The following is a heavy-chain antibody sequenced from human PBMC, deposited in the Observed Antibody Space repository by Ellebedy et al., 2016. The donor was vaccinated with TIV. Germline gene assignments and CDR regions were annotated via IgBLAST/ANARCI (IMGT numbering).Heavy chain of an antibody. Sequence: GESLKISXVASGFTFDTFTMNWVRQAPGRGLEWVSSISSTSSYTNYADSVKGRFTISRDNSKNTVYLQMNSLRAEDTAVYYCAKVQGNILTGYFDPPFYYYAMDVWGQGTTVTVSS. CDR3: AKVQGNILTGYFDPPFYYYAMDV. D-gene: IGHD3-9*01. V-gene: IGHV3-21*04. CDR1: GFTFDTFT. CDR2: ISSTSSYT. J-gene: IGHJ6*02.